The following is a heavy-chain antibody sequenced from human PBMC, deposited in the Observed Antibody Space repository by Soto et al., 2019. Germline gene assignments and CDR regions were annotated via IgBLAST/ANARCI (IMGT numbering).Heavy chain of an antibody. Sequence: ASVKVSCKASGYTFTSYGISWVRQAPGQGLEWMGWISAYNGNTNYAQKLQGRVTMTTDTSTSTAYMELRSLRSDDTAVYYCARHRGGHYSSGWYEFDYWGQGTLVTVSS. CDR1: GYTFTSYG. CDR2: ISAYNGNT. D-gene: IGHD6-19*01. CDR3: ARHRGGHYSSGWYEFDY. V-gene: IGHV1-18*01. J-gene: IGHJ4*02.